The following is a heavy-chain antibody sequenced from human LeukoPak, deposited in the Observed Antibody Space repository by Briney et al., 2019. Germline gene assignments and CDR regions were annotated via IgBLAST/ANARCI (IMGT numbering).Heavy chain of an antibody. D-gene: IGHD6-13*01. J-gene: IGHJ4*02. CDR3: ASLGIAAAGRDYFDY. Sequence: PGGCLRLSCAASGFTFSSYSMNWVRQAPGKGLEWVSSISSSSSYIYYADSVKGRFTISRDNAKNSLYLQMNSLRAEDTAVYYCASLGIAAAGRDYFDYWGQGTLVTVSS. CDR2: ISSSSSYI. V-gene: IGHV3-21*01. CDR1: GFTFSSYS.